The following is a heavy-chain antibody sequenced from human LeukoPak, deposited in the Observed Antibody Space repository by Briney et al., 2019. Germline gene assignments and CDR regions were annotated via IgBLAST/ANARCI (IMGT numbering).Heavy chain of an antibody. CDR2: ISAYNGNT. CDR1: GYTFTSYG. CDR3: AREARLSGSQHYYYYGMDV. J-gene: IGHJ6*02. Sequence: GASVKVSCKASGYTFTSYGISWVRQAPGQGLEWMGWISAYNGNTNYAQKLQGRVTMTTDTSTSTAYMELRSLRSDDTAVYYCAREARLSGSQHYYYYGMDVWGQGTTVTVSS. D-gene: IGHD6-19*01. V-gene: IGHV1-18*01.